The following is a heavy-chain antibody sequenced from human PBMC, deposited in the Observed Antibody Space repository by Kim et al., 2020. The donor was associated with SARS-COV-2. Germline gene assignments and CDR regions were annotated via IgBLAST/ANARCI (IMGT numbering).Heavy chain of an antibody. CDR2: IWYDGSDE. V-gene: IGHV3-33*08. D-gene: IGHD3-3*01. CDR3: VTDLHLDYECWTGFRAWGLCEQGRQDTDV. J-gene: IGHJ3*01. Sequence: GGSLRLSCAASGFTFITSGMHWVRQAPGKGLEWVAGIWYDGSDEFYADSVKGRFSISRDNSRNILYLQMNSLRAEDTAVYYCVTDLHLDYECWTGFRAWGLCEQGRQDTDV. CDR1: GFTFITSG.